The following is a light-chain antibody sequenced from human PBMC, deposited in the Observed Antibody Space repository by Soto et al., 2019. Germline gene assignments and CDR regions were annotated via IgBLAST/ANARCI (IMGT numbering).Light chain of an antibody. J-gene: IGLJ7*01. V-gene: IGLV2-14*01. Sequence: QSVLTQPASVSGSPGQSITISCTGTSSDIGGYNYVSWYQQHPGKAPKLMIYEVGNRPSGVSARFSGSKSDNTASLTISGLQAEDEADYYCSSYTSTSPSVVFGTGTQLTVL. CDR3: SSYTSTSPSVV. CDR2: EVG. CDR1: SSDIGGYNY.